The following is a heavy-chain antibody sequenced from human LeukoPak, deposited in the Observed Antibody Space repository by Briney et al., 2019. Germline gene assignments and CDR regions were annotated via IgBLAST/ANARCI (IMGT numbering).Heavy chain of an antibody. CDR2: IRYDGSNK. CDR1: GFTFSIYG. V-gene: IGHV3-30*02. Sequence: PGGSLRLSCAASGFTFSIYGMHWVREAPGKGVEWVAFIRYDGSNKYYADSVKGRFTISRDNSKSTLYLQMNSLRAEDTAVYYCARYHCSSTSCYSEVSFDYWGQGTLVTVSS. D-gene: IGHD2-2*01. J-gene: IGHJ4*02. CDR3: ARYHCSSTSCYSEVSFDY.